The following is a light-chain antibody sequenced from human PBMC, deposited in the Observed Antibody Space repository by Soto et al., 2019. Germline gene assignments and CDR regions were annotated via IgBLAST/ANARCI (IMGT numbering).Light chain of an antibody. CDR1: QSVSSSR. V-gene: IGKV3D-20*02. CDR2: DAS. J-gene: IGKJ3*01. Sequence: EIVLTQSPGTLSLSPGERATLSCRASQSVSSSRLAWYRQKPGQAPRLLIYDASNRATGIPARFSGSGSGTDFTLTISSLEPEDFAVYYCQQRSNWPLTFGPGTKVDIK. CDR3: QQRSNWPLT.